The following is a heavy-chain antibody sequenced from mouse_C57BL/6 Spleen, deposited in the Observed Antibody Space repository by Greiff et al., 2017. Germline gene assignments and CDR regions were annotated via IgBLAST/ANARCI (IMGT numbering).Heavy chain of an antibody. CDR2: IDPEDGET. D-gene: IGHD4-1*01. CDR3: APPWDEGGFDY. V-gene: IGHV14-2*01. CDR1: GFNINDYY. J-gene: IGHJ2*01. Sequence: VQLQQSGAELVKPGASVKLSCTASGFNINDYYMHWVKQRTEQGLEWIGSIDPEDGETQYAPKFQGKATITADTSSNTAYLQLSSLTSEDTAVYYCAPPWDEGGFDYWGQGTTLTVS.